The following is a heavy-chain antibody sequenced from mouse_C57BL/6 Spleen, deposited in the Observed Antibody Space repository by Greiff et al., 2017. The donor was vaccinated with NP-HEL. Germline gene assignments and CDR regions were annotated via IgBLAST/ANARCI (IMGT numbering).Heavy chain of an antibody. V-gene: IGHV5-16*01. J-gene: IGHJ4*01. CDR3: ARGTPYAMDY. Sequence: EVQRVESEGGLVQPGSSMKLSCTASGFTFSDYYMAWVRQVPEKGLEWVANINYDGSSTYYLDSLKSRFIISRDNAKNILYLQMSSLKSEDTATYYCARGTPYAMDYWGQGTSVTVSS. CDR1: GFTFSDYY. CDR2: INYDGSST.